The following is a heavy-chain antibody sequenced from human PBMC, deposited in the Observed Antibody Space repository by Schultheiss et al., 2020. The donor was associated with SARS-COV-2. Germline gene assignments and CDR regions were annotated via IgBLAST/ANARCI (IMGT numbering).Heavy chain of an antibody. CDR1: GYTFTSYY. V-gene: IGHV1-2*02. Sequence: ASVKVSCKASGYTFTSYYMHWVRQAPGQGLEWMGWINPNSGGTNYAQKFQGRVTMTRNTSISTAYMELSSLRSEDTAVYYCARHPPWQHLGSFDYWGQGILVTVSS. CDR3: ARHPPWQHLGSFDY. CDR2: INPNSGGT. D-gene: IGHD5-24*01. J-gene: IGHJ4*02.